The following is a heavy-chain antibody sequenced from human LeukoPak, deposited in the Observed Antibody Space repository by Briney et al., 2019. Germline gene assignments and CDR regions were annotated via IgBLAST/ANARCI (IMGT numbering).Heavy chain of an antibody. D-gene: IGHD3-22*01. CDR3: ARGPGDYYDSSAYAFDI. V-gene: IGHV1-2*02. J-gene: IGHJ3*02. Sequence: ASVTVSFKASGYTFTVYYMHWVRQAPGQGLEWMGWINPNSGGTNYVQKFQGRVTMTRDTSISTAYMELSRLRSDDTAVYYCARGPGDYYDSSAYAFDIWGQGTMVTVSS. CDR1: GYTFTVYY. CDR2: INPNSGGT.